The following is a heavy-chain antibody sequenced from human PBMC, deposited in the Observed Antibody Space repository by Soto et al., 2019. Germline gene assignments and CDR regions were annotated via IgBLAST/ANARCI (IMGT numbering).Heavy chain of an antibody. CDR2: ISGSGGST. J-gene: IGHJ6*02. V-gene: IGHV3-23*01. D-gene: IGHD3-10*01. Sequence: EMQLLESGGGLVQPGGSLRLSCAASGFTFSSYAMSWVRQAPGKGLEWVSAISGSGGSTYYADSVKGRFTISRDNSKNTLYLQMNSLRAEDTAVYYCAKTGSSPYYYYGMDVWGQGTTFTVSS. CDR3: AKTGSSPYYYYGMDV. CDR1: GFTFSSYA.